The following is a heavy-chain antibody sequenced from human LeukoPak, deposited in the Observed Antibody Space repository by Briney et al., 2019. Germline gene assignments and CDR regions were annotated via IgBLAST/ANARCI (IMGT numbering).Heavy chain of an antibody. D-gene: IGHD6-13*01. J-gene: IGHJ3*02. Sequence: PSETLSLTCTVSGGSISSGSYYWSWIRQPAGKGLEWIGRIYTSGSTNYNPSLKSRVTISVDTSKNQFSLKLSSVTAADTAVYYCARQFYSSSWSDAFDIWGQGTMVTVSS. CDR2: IYTSGST. CDR1: GGSISSGSYY. V-gene: IGHV4-61*02. CDR3: ARQFYSSSWSDAFDI.